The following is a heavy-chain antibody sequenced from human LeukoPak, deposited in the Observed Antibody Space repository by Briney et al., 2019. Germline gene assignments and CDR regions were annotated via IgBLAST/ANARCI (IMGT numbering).Heavy chain of an antibody. CDR1: GFTFSSYW. D-gene: IGHD5-12*01. V-gene: IGHV3-74*01. Sequence: GGSLRLSCAVSGFTFSSYWMHWVRQAPGKGLVWVSRIDRDGSRINYADSVKGRFTISRDNSKNTLYLQMSSLRAEDTAVYYCVKGIRGYSGSDPTDYWGQGTLVTVSS. J-gene: IGHJ4*02. CDR2: IDRDGSRI. CDR3: VKGIRGYSGSDPTDY.